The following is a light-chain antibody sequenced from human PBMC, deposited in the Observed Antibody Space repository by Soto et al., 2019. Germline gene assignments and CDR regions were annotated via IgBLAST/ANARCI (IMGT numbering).Light chain of an antibody. CDR1: QGISSY. J-gene: IGKJ3*01. V-gene: IGKV1-8*01. Sequence: AIRMIQSPSSLSASTGDRVTITCRASQGISSYLAWYQQKPGKAPKLLIYAASTLQSGVPSRFSGSGSGTDFTLTISCLQSEDFATYYCQQYYSYPPFTFGPGTKVDIK. CDR2: AAS. CDR3: QQYYSYPPFT.